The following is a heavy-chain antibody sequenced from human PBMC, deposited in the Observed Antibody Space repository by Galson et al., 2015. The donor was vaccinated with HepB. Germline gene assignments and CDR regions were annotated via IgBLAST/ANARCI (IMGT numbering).Heavy chain of an antibody. CDR3: TRDLGTGFDP. Sequence: SLRLSCAASGFIFAGYAMSWVRQAPGKGLEWVSSISATGGDTHYADSAKGRFTISRDNSENMLYLQLNSLRVEDTAIYFCTRDLGTGFDPWGQGILITVSS. J-gene: IGHJ5*02. CDR1: GFIFAGYA. CDR2: ISATGGDT. D-gene: IGHD3-10*01. V-gene: IGHV3-23*01.